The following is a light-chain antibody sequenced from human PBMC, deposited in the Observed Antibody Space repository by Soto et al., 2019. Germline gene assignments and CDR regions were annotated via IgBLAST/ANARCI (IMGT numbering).Light chain of an antibody. V-gene: IGLV2-11*01. CDR3: CSYAGSYTWV. J-gene: IGLJ3*02. Sequence: QSALTQPRSVSGSPGQSVTISCTGTSSDVGDYNYVSWYQQRPGKAPKLMIYDVSKRPSGVPDRFSGSKSGNTASLTISGLQADDEADYYCCSYAGSYTWVFGGGTKLTVL. CDR2: DVS. CDR1: SSDVGDYNY.